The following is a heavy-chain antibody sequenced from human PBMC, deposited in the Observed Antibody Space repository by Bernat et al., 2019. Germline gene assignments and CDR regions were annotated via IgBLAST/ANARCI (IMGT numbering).Heavy chain of an antibody. J-gene: IGHJ6*03. Sequence: EVQLVETGGGLIQPGGSLRLSCAASGFTVSSNYMSWVRQAPGKGLEWVSVIYSGGSTSYADSGKGRFTISRENSKNTLYRQMNSLRAEDTAVYYCASISMVQGSYYYYYMDVWGKETPATLS. V-gene: IGHV3-53*02. CDR1: GFTVSSNY. CDR2: IYSGGST. CDR3: ASISMVQGSYYYYYMDV. D-gene: IGHD3-10*01.